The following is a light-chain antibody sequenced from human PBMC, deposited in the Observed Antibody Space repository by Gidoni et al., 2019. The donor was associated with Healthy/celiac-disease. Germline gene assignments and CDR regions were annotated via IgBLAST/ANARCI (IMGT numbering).Light chain of an antibody. J-gene: IGLJ2*01. CDR1: SSDVGGNNY. V-gene: IGLV2-14*01. Sequence: QSALTQPAAVSGSPGQSITISGTGTSSDVGGNNYVSWYQQHPGEAPKLMIYEVSNRPSGVSYRFSGSKSGNSTSLTISELQAEDMADYYCNSYTGSSTPVVFGGGTKLTVL. CDR3: NSYTGSSTPVV. CDR2: EVS.